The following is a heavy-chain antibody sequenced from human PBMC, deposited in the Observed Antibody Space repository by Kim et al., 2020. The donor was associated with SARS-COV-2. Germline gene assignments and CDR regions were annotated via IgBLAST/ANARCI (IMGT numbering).Heavy chain of an antibody. V-gene: IGHV7-4-1*02. CDR2: INTNTGNP. CDR1: GYTFTSYA. Sequence: ASVKVSCKASGYTFTSYAMNWVRQAPGQGLEWMGWINTNTGNPTYAQGFTGRFVFSLDTSVSTAYLQISSLKAEDTAVYYCARAKRVGATTGSIRPSDYWGQGTLVTVSS. CDR3: ARAKRVGATTGSIRPSDY. J-gene: IGHJ4*02. D-gene: IGHD1-26*01.